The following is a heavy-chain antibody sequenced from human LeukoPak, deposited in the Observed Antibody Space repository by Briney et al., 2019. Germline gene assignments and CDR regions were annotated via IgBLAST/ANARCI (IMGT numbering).Heavy chain of an antibody. V-gene: IGHV3-66*01. Sequence: GGSLRLSCAASGFTLKSNYMSWVRQAPGKGLEWVSVIYTGDNTFYADSVKGRFTISRDNSKNTLYLQMNSLRAEDTAVYYCARDIGGFHSSGISCSPAYWGQGTLVTVSS. D-gene: IGHD2-15*01. J-gene: IGHJ4*02. CDR3: ARDIGGFHSSGISCSPAY. CDR1: GFTLKSNY. CDR2: IYTGDNT.